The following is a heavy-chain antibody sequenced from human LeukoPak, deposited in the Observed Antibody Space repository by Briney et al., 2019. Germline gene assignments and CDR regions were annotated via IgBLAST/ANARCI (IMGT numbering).Heavy chain of an antibody. CDR3: TARNLYVDFCTYFCGMDV. D-gene: IGHD3-9*01. Sequence: GSLRLSCAASGFNFNNAWMNWVRQAPGKGLEWVGRIRTKTDGGTADYVAPVKGRVTISRDDSKNTVYLEMNSLETEDTAVYYCTARNLYVDFCTYFCGMDVWGQGTTVTVSS. CDR1: GFNFNNAW. J-gene: IGHJ6*02. CDR2: IRTKTDGGTA. V-gene: IGHV3-15*07.